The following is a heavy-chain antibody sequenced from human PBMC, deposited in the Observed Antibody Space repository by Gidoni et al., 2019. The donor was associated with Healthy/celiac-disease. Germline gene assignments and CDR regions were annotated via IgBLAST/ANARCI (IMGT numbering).Heavy chain of an antibody. V-gene: IGHV3-23*01. Sequence: VQLLESGGGLEQPGGSLRLSCAASAFTFSSDAMSWVSRAPGKGLECVSSSSGSGGSTYYADSVKGLFTISRDNSKNTLYLQMNSLRAEDTAVYYCAKDHGLRLPLQGSVWGQGTTVTVSS. CDR1: AFTFSSDA. J-gene: IGHJ6*02. CDR2: SSGSGGST. CDR3: AKDHGLRLPLQGSV. D-gene: IGHD2-15*01.